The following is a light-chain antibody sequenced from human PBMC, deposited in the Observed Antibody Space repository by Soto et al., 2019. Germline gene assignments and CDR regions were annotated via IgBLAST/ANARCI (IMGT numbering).Light chain of an antibody. V-gene: IGLV2-14*03. CDR3: SSFASSIPLV. J-gene: IGLJ2*01. CDR1: SSDVGGYNY. Sequence: QSALTQPASVSGSPGQSITIYCTGTSSDVGGYNYVSWYQQHPGKAPKLLICDVTNRPSGVSNRFSGSKSGNTASLTISGLQTEDEADYYCSSFASSIPLVFGGGTKLTVL. CDR2: DVT.